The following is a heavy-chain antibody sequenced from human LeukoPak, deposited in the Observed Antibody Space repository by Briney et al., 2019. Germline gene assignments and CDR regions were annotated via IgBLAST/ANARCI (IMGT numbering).Heavy chain of an antibody. V-gene: IGHV3-30*02. J-gene: IGHJ4*02. Sequence: GGSLRLSCAASGFTFSSYGMHWVRQAPGKGLEWVAFIRYDGSNKYYADSVKGRSTISRDNAKNSLYLQMNSLRAEDTAVYYCASPGGLAPDYWGQGTLVTVSS. CDR3: ASPGGLAPDY. CDR1: GFTFSSYG. CDR2: IRYDGSNK. D-gene: IGHD3-16*01.